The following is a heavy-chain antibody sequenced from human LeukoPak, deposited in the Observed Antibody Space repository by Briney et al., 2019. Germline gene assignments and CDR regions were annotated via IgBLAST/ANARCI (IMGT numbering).Heavy chain of an antibody. Sequence: GGSLRLSCAASGFTFSSYSMNWVRQAPGGRLEWVSSISSSSTYIYYADSVKGRFTISRDSSKNTLFLHMNTLRAEDTAIYYCAKDRTVGASYWYFDLWGRGTLVTVSS. D-gene: IGHD1-26*01. CDR3: AKDRTVGASYWYFDL. V-gene: IGHV3-21*04. CDR1: GFTFSSYS. J-gene: IGHJ2*01. CDR2: ISSSSTYI.